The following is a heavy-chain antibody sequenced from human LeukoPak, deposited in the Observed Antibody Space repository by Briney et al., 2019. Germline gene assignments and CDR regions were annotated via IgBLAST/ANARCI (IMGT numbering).Heavy chain of an antibody. CDR1: GFTVSSNY. CDR2: IYSGGST. V-gene: IGHV3-53*01. D-gene: IGHD5-24*01. Sequence: GGSLRLSCAASGFTVSSNYMSWVRQAPGKGLEWVSVIYSGGSTYYADSVKGRFTISRDNSKNTLYLQMNSLRAEDTAVYYCVRATMATIYFDYWGQGTLVTVSS. J-gene: IGHJ4*02. CDR3: VRATMATIYFDY.